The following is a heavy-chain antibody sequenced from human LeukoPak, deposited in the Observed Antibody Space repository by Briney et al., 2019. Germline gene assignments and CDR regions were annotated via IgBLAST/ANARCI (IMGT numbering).Heavy chain of an antibody. Sequence: SLRLSCAASGFTFSSYEMNWVRQAPGKGLEWVGFIRSKAYGGTTEYAASVKGRFTISRDDSKAIAYLQMNGLQTEDTALYYCTRADGDYDHRFFDYWGQGTQVIVSS. CDR3: TRADGDYDHRFFDY. CDR2: IRSKAYGGTT. J-gene: IGHJ4*02. D-gene: IGHD4-17*01. CDR1: GFTFSSYE. V-gene: IGHV3-49*04.